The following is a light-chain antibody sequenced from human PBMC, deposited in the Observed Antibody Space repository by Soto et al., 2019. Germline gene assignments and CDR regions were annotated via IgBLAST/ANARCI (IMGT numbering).Light chain of an antibody. Sequence: VLTQPASVSGSPGQSITISCTGTSIDVGGYNYVSWYQQHPGKAPKLMIYEVSNRPSGVSNRFSGSKSGNTASLTISGLQAEDEADYYCSSYTSSSTLYVXGTGTNVTV. V-gene: IGLV2-14*01. J-gene: IGLJ1*01. CDR2: EVS. CDR1: SIDVGGYNY. CDR3: SSYTSSSTLYV.